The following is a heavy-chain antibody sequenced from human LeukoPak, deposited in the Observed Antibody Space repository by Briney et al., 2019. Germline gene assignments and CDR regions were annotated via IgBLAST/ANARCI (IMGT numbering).Heavy chain of an antibody. D-gene: IGHD2-15*01. J-gene: IGHJ5*02. CDR3: ARDVVFDP. CDR1: GFTFSSYS. CDR2: ISSSSSTI. V-gene: IGHV3-48*04. Sequence: PGGSLRLSCAASGFTFSSYSMNWVRQAPGKGLEWVSYISSSSSTIYYADSVKGRFTISRDNAKNSLYLQMNSLRAEDTAVYYCARDVVFDPWGQGTLVTVSS.